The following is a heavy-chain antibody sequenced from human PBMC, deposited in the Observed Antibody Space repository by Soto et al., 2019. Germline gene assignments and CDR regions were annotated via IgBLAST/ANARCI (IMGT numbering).Heavy chain of an antibody. CDR2: ISSSSSYI. V-gene: IGHV3-21*01. J-gene: IGHJ4*02. CDR1: GFTFSSYS. D-gene: IGHD2-8*01. Sequence: GGSLRLSCAASGFTFSSYSMNWVRQAPGKGLEWVSSISSSSSYIYYADSVKGRFTISRDNAKNSLYLQMNSLRAEDTAVYYCARARKDIVLMVYAIDYWGQGTLVTVSS. CDR3: ARARKDIVLMVYAIDY.